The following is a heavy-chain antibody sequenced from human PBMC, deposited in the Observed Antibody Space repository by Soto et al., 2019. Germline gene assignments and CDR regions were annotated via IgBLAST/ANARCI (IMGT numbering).Heavy chain of an antibody. Sequence: EVQLVESGGGLVQPGGSLRLSCAASGFTFSGSWMHWVRQAPGKGLVWVSRINGDGSGTSYADFVKGRFTISRDDAKNTLLLQMNGLRAEDTAVYYCARGIFGSGTANDYWGQGTLVTVSS. J-gene: IGHJ4*02. CDR3: ARGIFGSGTANDY. CDR1: GFTFSGSW. CDR2: INGDGSGT. V-gene: IGHV3-74*01. D-gene: IGHD3-10*01.